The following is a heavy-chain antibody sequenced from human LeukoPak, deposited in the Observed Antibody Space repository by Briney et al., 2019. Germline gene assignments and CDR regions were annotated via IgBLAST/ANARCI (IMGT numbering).Heavy chain of an antibody. D-gene: IGHD3-22*01. J-gene: IGHJ4*02. V-gene: IGHV3-48*04. CDR2: ITTSSSSI. CDR3: ARLYDGSAYHADHFDY. Sequence: GGSLRLSCAASGFTFSTYNMNWVRQAPGKGLEWVSYITTSSSSIYYADSVKGRFTISRDNAKNSLYLQMNSLRAEDTAVYYCARLYDGSAYHADHFDYWGQGTLVIVSS. CDR1: GFTFSTYN.